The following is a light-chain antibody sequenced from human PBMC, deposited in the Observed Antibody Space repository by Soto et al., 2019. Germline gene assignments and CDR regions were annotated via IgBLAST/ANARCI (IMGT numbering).Light chain of an antibody. CDR2: GAS. CDR3: QQYHNWPRYP. J-gene: IGKJ2*01. Sequence: EIVMTQSPGTLSVSPGERATLSCRASQSVSDDLAWYQQRPGQAPMILIYGASIRATGIPARFSGSGSGTQVTLTIGGLQSEDFAVYYCQQYHNWPRYPLGQGTKVEIK. V-gene: IGKV3-15*01. CDR1: QSVSDD.